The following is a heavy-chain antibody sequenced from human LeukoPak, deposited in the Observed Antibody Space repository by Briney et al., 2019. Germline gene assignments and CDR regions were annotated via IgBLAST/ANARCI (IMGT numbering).Heavy chain of an antibody. CDR2: ISAYSGNT. Sequence: ASVKVSCKASGYNFISYGITWVRQAPGQGLEWMGWISAYSGNTNYAQKLQGRVTMTTDTSTGTAYMELRSLRSDDTAVYYCARSVPGYYDTSGYFKASLGFWGQGTLVTVSS. J-gene: IGHJ4*02. CDR3: ARSVPGYYDTSGYFKASLGF. D-gene: IGHD3-22*01. V-gene: IGHV1-18*01. CDR1: GYNFISYG.